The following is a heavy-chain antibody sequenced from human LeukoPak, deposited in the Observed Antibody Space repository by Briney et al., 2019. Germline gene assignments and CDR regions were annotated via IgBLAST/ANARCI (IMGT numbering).Heavy chain of an antibody. V-gene: IGHV3-74*01. CDR2: INGDGSST. Sequence: GGSLRLSCTASEFTFSSYWMHWVRQPPGKGLVWVSRINGDGSSTSYADTVKGRFTISRDNAKNTLYLRMNSLRAEDTAVYYCARGGLTGTTIPYFDYWGQGTLVTVSS. CDR3: ARGGLTGTTIPYFDY. D-gene: IGHD1-7*01. CDR1: EFTFSSYW. J-gene: IGHJ4*02.